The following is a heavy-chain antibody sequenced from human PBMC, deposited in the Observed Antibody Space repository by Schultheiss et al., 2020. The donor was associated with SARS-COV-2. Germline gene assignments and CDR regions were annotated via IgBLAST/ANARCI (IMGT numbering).Heavy chain of an antibody. CDR3: VKGGGYCGGDCYSNFDY. V-gene: IGHV3-64*01. J-gene: IGHJ4*02. CDR1: GFTFSSYA. CDR2: ISSNGGST. D-gene: IGHD2-21*02. Sequence: GESLKISCAASGFTFSSYAMHWVRQAPGKGLEYVSAISSNGGSTYYANSVKGRFTISRDNSKNTLYLQVSSLRAEDTAVYYCVKGGGYCGGDCYSNFDYWGQGTLVTVSS.